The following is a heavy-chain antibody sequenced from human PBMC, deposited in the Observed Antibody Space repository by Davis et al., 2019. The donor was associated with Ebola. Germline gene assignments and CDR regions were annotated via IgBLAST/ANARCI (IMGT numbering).Heavy chain of an antibody. CDR2: INPSGGST. CDR1: GYTFTSYY. V-gene: IGHV1-46*01. CDR3: AREHYYYDSSGYHNYFDY. D-gene: IGHD3-22*01. Sequence: AASVKVSCKTSGYTFTSYYMHWVRQAPGQGLEWMGIINPSGGSTSYAQKFQGRVTMTTDTSTSTAYMELRSLRSDDTAVYYCAREHYYYDSSGYHNYFDYWGQGTLVTVSS. J-gene: IGHJ4*02.